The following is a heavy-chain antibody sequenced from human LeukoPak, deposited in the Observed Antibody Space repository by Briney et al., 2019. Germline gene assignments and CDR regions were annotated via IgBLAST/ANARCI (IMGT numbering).Heavy chain of an antibody. Sequence: SQTLSLTCAIPGDSVSSNSAAWNWIRQSPSRGLEWLGRTYYRSKWYNDYAVSVKSRITINPDTSKNQFSLQLNSVTPEDTAVYYCARGSEIAAADINWFDPWGQGTLVTVSS. D-gene: IGHD6-13*01. V-gene: IGHV6-1*01. CDR3: ARGSEIAAADINWFDP. J-gene: IGHJ5*02. CDR1: GDSVSSNSAA. CDR2: TYYRSKWYN.